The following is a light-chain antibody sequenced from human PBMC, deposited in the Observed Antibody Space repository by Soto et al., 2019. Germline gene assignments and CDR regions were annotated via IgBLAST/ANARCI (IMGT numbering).Light chain of an antibody. CDR1: RSEVGGNYY. CDR2: EVS. CDR3: SSYAGTNTPYV. V-gene: IGLV2-8*01. Sequence: QSVLTQPPSASGSPGQSVTISCTETRSEVGGNYYVSWYQQHPGKAPKLMIYEVSKRPSGVPDRFSGSKSGNTASLTVSGLQAEDEADYYCSSYAGTNTPYVFGTGTKVTVL. J-gene: IGLJ1*01.